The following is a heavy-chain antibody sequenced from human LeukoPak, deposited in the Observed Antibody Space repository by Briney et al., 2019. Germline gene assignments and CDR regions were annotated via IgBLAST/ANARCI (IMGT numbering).Heavy chain of an antibody. D-gene: IGHD5-24*01. Sequence: SETLSLTCTVSGGSISSYHWSWFRQAPGKGLEWIGYIYYSGSTNYNPSLKSRVTISVDTSKNQFSLKLSSVTAADTAVYYCARGRDGYNDYWGQGTLVTVSS. CDR1: GGSISSYH. CDR2: IYYSGST. CDR3: ARGRDGYNDY. J-gene: IGHJ4*02. V-gene: IGHV4-59*01.